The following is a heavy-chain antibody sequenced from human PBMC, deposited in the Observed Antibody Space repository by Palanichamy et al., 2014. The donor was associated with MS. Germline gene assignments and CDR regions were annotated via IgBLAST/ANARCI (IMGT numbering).Heavy chain of an antibody. CDR2: INPNSGGT. V-gene: IGHV1-2*04. CDR1: GYTFTGYY. CDR3: ARDSPTVVSRSNYGMDV. D-gene: IGHD4-23*01. J-gene: IGHJ6*02. Sequence: VQLVQSGAEVKKPGASVKVSCKASGYTFTGYYMHWVRQAPGQGLEWMGWINPNSGGTNYAQKFQGWVTMTRDTSISTAYMELSRLRSDDTAVYYCARDSPTVVSRSNYGMDVWGQGTTVTVSS.